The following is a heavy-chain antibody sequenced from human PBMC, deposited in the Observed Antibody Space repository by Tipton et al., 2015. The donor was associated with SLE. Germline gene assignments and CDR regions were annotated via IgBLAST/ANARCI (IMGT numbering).Heavy chain of an antibody. CDR1: GGSISSHY. D-gene: IGHD3-16*02. CDR2: IYYSGST. CDR3: ARGGAYDYVWGSYRYDYFDY. J-gene: IGHJ4*02. V-gene: IGHV4-59*11. Sequence: TLSLTCTVSGGSISSHYWSWIRQPPGKGLEWIGYIYYSGSTNYNPPLKSRVTISVDTSKNQFSLKLSSVTAADTAVYYCARGGAYDYVWGSYRYDYFDYWGQGTLVTVSS.